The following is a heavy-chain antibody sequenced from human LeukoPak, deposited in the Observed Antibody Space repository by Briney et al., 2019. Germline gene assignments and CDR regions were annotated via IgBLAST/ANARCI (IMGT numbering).Heavy chain of an antibody. CDR1: GFTFSSYA. CDR2: ISYDGSNK. CDR3: ARDQGGGSTDYYFDY. V-gene: IGHV3-30-3*01. D-gene: IGHD3-10*01. J-gene: IGHJ4*02. Sequence: GGSLRLSCAASGFTFSSYAMHWVRQAPGKGLEWVAVISYDGSNKYYADSVKGRFTISRDNAKNSLYLQMNSLRAEDTAVYYCARDQGGGSTDYYFDYWGQGTLVTVSS.